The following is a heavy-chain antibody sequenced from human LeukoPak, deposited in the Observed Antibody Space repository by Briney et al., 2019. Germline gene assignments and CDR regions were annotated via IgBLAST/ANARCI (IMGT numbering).Heavy chain of an antibody. Sequence: PGESLKISCKGSGYSFASYWIGWVRQMPGKGLEWMGIIYPGDSDTRYSPSFQGQVTISADKSISTAYLQWSSLKASDTAMYHCARAPSITMVRGGLRWFDPWGQGTLVTVSS. D-gene: IGHD3-10*01. CDR3: ARAPSITMVRGGLRWFDP. CDR2: IYPGDSDT. CDR1: GYSFASYW. V-gene: IGHV5-51*01. J-gene: IGHJ5*02.